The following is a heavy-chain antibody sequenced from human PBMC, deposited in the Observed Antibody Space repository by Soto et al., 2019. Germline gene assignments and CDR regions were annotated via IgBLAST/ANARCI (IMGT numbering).Heavy chain of an antibody. Sequence: PSEALSLTCTVSGGSISSGGYYWSWIRQHPGKGLEWIGYIYYSGSTYYNPSLKSRVTISVDTSKNQFSLKLSSVTAADTAVYYCARQIWSGYYRRGQTNWFDPWGQGTLVTVSS. J-gene: IGHJ5*02. V-gene: IGHV4-31*03. CDR2: IYYSGST. CDR1: GGSISSGGYY. D-gene: IGHD3-3*01. CDR3: ARQIWSGYYRRGQTNWFDP.